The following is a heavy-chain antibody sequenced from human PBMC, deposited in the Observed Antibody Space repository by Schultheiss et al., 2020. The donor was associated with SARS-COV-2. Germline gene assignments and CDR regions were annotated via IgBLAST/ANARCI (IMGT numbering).Heavy chain of an antibody. J-gene: IGHJ5*02. CDR3: ARVVPAARASGITRWFDP. Sequence: ASVKVSCKASGYTFSGYYIHWVRQAPGQGLEWMGWTNPKRGATYYAQKFQGRVTMNSDTSITTTYMELSRLRSDDTAVYYCARVVPAARASGITRWFDPWGQGTLVTVSS. D-gene: IGHD2-2*01. V-gene: IGHV1-2*02. CDR1: GYTFSGYY. CDR2: TNPKRGAT.